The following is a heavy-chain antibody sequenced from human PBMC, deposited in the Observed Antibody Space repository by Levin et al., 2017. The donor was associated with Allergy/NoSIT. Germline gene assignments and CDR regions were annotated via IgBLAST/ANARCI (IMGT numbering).Heavy chain of an antibody. V-gene: IGHV3-23*01. Sequence: GGSLRLSCAASGLTFSSYAMSWVRQAPGMGLEWVSAISGSGGSTFNADSVKGRFTISRDNSKNTLYLQMNRLRAEDTAVYYCVKFGSNYYDHGWDVWGQGTTVTVSS. CDR3: VKFGSNYYDHGWDV. CDR1: GLTFSSYA. CDR2: ISGSGGST. D-gene: IGHD3-10*01. J-gene: IGHJ6*02.